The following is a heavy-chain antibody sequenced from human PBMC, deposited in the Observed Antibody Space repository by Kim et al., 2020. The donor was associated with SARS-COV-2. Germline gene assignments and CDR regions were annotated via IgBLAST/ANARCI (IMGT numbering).Heavy chain of an antibody. CDR2: ISSSSSYI. CDR1: GFTFSSYS. CDR3: ARTPRQEYSSSWYPFFDY. V-gene: IGHV3-21*01. Sequence: GGSLRLSCAASGFTFSSYSMNWVRQAPGKGLEWVSSISSSSSYIYYADSVKGRFTISRDNAKNSLYLQMNSLRAEDTAVYYCARTPRQEYSSSWYPFFDYWGQGTLVTVSS. D-gene: IGHD6-13*01. J-gene: IGHJ4*02.